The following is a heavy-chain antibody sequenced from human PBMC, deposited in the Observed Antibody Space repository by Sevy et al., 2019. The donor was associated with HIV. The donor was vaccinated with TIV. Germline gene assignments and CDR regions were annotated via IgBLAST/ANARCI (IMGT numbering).Heavy chain of an antibody. V-gene: IGHV3-30*18. J-gene: IGHJ4*02. CDR2: ISYDGSNK. D-gene: IGHD3-3*01. CDR1: GFTFSSYG. Sequence: GGSLRLSCAASGFTFSSYGMHWVRQAPGKGLEWVAVISYDGSNKYYADSVKGRFTISRDNSKNTLYLQMNSLRAEDTAVYYCAKGLRFLEWLLIDYWGQGTLVTVSS. CDR3: AKGLRFLEWLLIDY.